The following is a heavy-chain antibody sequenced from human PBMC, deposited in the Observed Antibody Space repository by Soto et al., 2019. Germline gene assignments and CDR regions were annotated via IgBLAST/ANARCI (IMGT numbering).Heavy chain of an antibody. Sequence: SETLSLTCAVSGGSIRSVVYYWSWLRQLPGKGREWLGYISYRGSTYSNPSLKSRVALSLDTDQHTFSLKLASVSAADTAVYYCARMEAQGSLHEYFEYWGQGILVTVSS. J-gene: IGHJ4*02. CDR3: ARMEAQGSLHEYFEY. V-gene: IGHV4-31*11. CDR2: ISYRGST. D-gene: IGHD3-3*01. CDR1: GGSIRSVVYY.